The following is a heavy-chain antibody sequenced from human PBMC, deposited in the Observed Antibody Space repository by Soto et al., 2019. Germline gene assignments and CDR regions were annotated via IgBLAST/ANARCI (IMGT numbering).Heavy chain of an antibody. CDR2: IDSDGSST. CDR1: GFTFSSYW. J-gene: IGHJ5*02. Sequence: GSLRLSCAASGFTFSSYWMHWVRQTPEKGLVWVSHIDSDGSSTTYADSVKGRFTISRDNAKNTLYLQMNSLRAEDTAVYYCAKDQLYIRGVIHTWFEHCGQGTLVTVSS. V-gene: IGHV3-74*01. CDR3: AKDQLYIRGVIHTWFEH. D-gene: IGHD3-10*02.